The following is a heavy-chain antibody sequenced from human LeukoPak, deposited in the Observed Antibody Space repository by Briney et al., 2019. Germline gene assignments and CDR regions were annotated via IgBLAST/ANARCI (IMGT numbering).Heavy chain of an antibody. CDR3: ARDAGAVAGTTYWYFDL. D-gene: IGHD6-19*01. V-gene: IGHV3-30*14. Sequence: PSGSLCLSCAASGFTFSTYAIQWVRQAPGRGLEGGVYISYDGITKYYAYSVKGRITMSRDNSENILYSHMNSLRVEDTAVYYGARDAGAVAGTTYWYFDLWGRGTLVIVSS. J-gene: IGHJ2*01. CDR2: ISYDGITK. CDR1: GFTFSTYA.